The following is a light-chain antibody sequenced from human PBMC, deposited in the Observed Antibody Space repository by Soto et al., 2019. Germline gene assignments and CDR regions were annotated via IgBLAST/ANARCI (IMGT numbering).Light chain of an antibody. V-gene: IGKV3-11*01. Sequence: TQSPSTLSASVGDRVTITCRASQSVSNWLAWYQQKPGQAPRLLIYGASTRATGVPARFSGSGSGTDFTLTISSLEPEDFAVYYCHQRSNWPPDTFGQGTRLEIK. CDR3: HQRSNWPPDT. J-gene: IGKJ5*01. CDR1: QSVSNW. CDR2: GAS.